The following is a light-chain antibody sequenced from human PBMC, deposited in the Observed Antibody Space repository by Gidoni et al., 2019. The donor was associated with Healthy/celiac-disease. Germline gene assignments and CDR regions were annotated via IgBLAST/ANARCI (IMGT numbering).Light chain of an antibody. CDR2: GAS. V-gene: IGKV3-20*01. J-gene: IGKJ1*01. Sequence: EIVLTQSPGTLSLSPGERATLSCMASQSVSSSYLAWYQQKPGQAPRLLIYGASSRATGIPDRFSGSGSGTDFTLTSSSLEPEDFAVYYCQQYGSSPWTFGQGTKVEIK. CDR3: QQYGSSPWT. CDR1: QSVSSSY.